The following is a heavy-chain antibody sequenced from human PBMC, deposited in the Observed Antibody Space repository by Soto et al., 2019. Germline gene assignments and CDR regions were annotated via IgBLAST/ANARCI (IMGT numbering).Heavy chain of an antibody. D-gene: IGHD6-19*01. CDR2: ISGSGGST. Sequence: QSGGSLRLSCAASGFTFSSYAMSWVRQAPGKGLEWVSAISGSGGSTYYADSVKGRFTISRDNSKNTLYLQMNSLRAEDTAVYYCAKSAVAGPKAHIDYWGQGTLVTVSS. CDR3: AKSAVAGPKAHIDY. CDR1: GFTFSSYA. V-gene: IGHV3-23*01. J-gene: IGHJ4*02.